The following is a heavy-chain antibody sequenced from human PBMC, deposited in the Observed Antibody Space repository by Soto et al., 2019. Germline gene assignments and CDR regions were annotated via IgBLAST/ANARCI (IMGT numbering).Heavy chain of an antibody. D-gene: IGHD2-15*01. J-gene: IGHJ6*03. V-gene: IGHV4-31*03. CDR3: ASGSYYYFMDG. CDR1: GGSISRGTYY. Sequence: SETLSLTCTVSGGSISRGTYYWSWIRQHPGKGLEWIGYIYYSGSTSYNPSLKSRVDISLDTSKNQFSLKLSSVTAADTAVYYCASGSYYYFMDGWGKGTTVTVSS. CDR2: IYYSGST.